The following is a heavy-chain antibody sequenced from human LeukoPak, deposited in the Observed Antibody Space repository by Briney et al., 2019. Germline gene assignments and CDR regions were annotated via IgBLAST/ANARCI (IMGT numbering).Heavy chain of an antibody. Sequence: AESLNNSCEGSGYTFTKYWIGWVRQMPGKGLEWMGIIHPGDSHTWYSPSFQGQVIISADKSISMAYLQWSSLKASDTAMYFCARQPGMTAKSWYFDLWGRGTLVPVTS. J-gene: IGHJ2*01. CDR2: IHPGDSHT. V-gene: IGHV5-51*01. D-gene: IGHD2-2*01. CDR1: GYTFTKYW. CDR3: ARQPGMTAKSWYFDL.